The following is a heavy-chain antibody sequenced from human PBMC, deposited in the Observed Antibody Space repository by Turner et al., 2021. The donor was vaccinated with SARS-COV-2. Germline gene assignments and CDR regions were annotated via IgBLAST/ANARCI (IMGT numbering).Heavy chain of an antibody. Sequence: EVQLLESGGGLVRPGASLSLSCAAPGSTFSSYAMSWVRQAPGKVLECVSAISGSGCSTYYADSVKGRCTISRNNSKNTRYLQMNSLRAEDTAVYYCAKNEMAMIVVVITLFDYWGQGTLVTVSS. J-gene: IGHJ4*02. CDR2: ISGSGCST. V-gene: IGHV3-23*01. CDR3: AKNEMAMIVVVITLFDY. CDR1: GSTFSSYA. D-gene: IGHD3-22*01.